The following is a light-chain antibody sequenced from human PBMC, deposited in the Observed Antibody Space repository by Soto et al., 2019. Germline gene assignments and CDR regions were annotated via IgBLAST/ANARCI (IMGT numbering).Light chain of an antibody. J-gene: IGKJ1*01. CDR1: QTVNTW. CDR2: KAS. V-gene: IGKV1-5*03. CDR3: QHYNIYPWT. Sequence: DIQMTQSPSTLSASVGDRVTITCRASQTVNTWVAWYQQKPGKAPKLLIYKASSLEGGVPSRFSGSGSGTEFTLTIDSLQPDDFATYYCQHYNIYPWTFGQGTKVEIK.